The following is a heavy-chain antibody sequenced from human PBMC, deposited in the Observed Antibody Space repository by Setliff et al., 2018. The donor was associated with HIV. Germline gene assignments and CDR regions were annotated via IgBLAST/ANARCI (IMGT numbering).Heavy chain of an antibody. V-gene: IGHV3-23*01. J-gene: IGHJ4*02. CDR2: ISGDGADT. D-gene: IGHD3-22*01. CDR1: GFDFSGFW. Sequence: PGGSLRLSCAASGFDFSGFWMSWARQAPGMGLEWVAGISGDGADTLYADSVKGRFIVSSDSSKNTVYLQMNDLRVADTAIYYCARLAHPRAHQDSTGVFDYWGQGALVTVSS. CDR3: ARLAHPRAHQDSTGVFDY.